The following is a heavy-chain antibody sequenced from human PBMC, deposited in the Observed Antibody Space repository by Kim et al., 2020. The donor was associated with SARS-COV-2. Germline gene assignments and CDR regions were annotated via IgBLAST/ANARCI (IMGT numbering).Heavy chain of an antibody. CDR3: ARDVGFTMSRHDAYDN. CDR1: GFTFSSYG. V-gene: IGHV3-33*01. CDR2: ISYDGSNK. Sequence: GGSLRLSCAASGFTFSSYGMHWVRQAPGKGLEWVAVISYDGSNKYYADSVKGRFTISRDNSKNTLYLQMNSLRAEDTAVYYCARDVGFTMSRHDAYDNW. J-gene: IGHJ3*02. D-gene: IGHD3-10*02.